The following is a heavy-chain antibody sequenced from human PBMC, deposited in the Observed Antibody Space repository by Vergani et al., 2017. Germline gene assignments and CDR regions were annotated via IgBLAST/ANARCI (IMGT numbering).Heavy chain of an antibody. V-gene: IGHV3-23*01. Sequence: EVKLLESGGGLVQPGGSLRLSCAASGFTFSSYAMSWVRQAPGKGLEWVSAISGSGGSTYYADSVKGRFTISRDNSKNTLYLQMNSLGAEDTAVYYCAKADSSGYYASLVDYWGQGTLVTVSS. J-gene: IGHJ4*02. D-gene: IGHD3-22*01. CDR3: AKADSSGYYASLVDY. CDR2: ISGSGGST. CDR1: GFTFSSYA.